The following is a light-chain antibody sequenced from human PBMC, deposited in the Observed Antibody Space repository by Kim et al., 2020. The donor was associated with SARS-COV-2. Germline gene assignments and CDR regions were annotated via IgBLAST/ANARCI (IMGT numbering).Light chain of an antibody. J-gene: IGLJ2*01. CDR3: QVWDSSSDHRVV. CDR2: YDS. CDR1: SIGSKS. V-gene: IGLV3-21*04. Sequence: SYELTQPPSVSVSPGKTARVSCGGNSIGSKSVIWYQQKSGQTPVLVIYYDSDRPSGIPERFSGSNSGNTATLTISRVEAGDEADYYCQVWDSSSDHRVVFGGGNKVAVL.